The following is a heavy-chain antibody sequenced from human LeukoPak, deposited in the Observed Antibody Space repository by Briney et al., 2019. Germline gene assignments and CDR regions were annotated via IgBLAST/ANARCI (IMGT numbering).Heavy chain of an antibody. D-gene: IGHD3-22*01. V-gene: IGHV3-30*02. Sequence: GGSLRLSCAASGFTFSSYAMSWVRQAPGKGLEWVAFIRYDGSNKYYADFVKGRFTISRDNSKNTLYLQMNSLRAEDTAVYYCAKWFDDSSGYWDDAFDIWGQGTMVTVSS. CDR3: AKWFDDSSGYWDDAFDI. CDR2: IRYDGSNK. J-gene: IGHJ3*02. CDR1: GFTFSSYA.